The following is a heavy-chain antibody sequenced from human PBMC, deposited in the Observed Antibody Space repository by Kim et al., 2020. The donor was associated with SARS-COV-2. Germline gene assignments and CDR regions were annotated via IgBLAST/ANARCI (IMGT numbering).Heavy chain of an antibody. Sequence: ADSVKGRFTISRDNSKNTLYLQMNSRRAEDTAVYYCAKSFGDQGWYAFGIWGQGTMVTVSS. D-gene: IGHD4-17*01. V-gene: IGHV3-30*02. CDR3: AKSFGDQGWYAFGI. J-gene: IGHJ3*02.